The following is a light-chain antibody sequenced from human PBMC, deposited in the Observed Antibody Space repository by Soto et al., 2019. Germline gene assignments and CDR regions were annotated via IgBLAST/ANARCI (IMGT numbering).Light chain of an antibody. V-gene: IGKV1-27*01. J-gene: IGKJ3*01. Sequence: DIQMTQSPSSLSASVGDRVTITCRASQGISNYLAWYQQKPGKVPKLLIYAASTLQSGVPSRFSGSGSGTDFTLTISSLQPEDSATYYCLQHNSYPLTFGPGTKVDIK. CDR2: AAS. CDR3: LQHNSYPLT. CDR1: QGISNY.